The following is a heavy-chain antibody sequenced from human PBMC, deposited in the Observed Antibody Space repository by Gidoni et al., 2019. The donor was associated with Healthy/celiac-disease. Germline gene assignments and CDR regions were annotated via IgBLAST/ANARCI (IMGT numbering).Heavy chain of an antibody. D-gene: IGHD6-13*01. CDR1: GFTFSSYA. CDR3: AKTPAAGHNWFDP. J-gene: IGHJ5*02. Sequence: EVQLLESGGGLVPPGGSLSLSCAASGFTFSSYAMSWVRQAPGKGLEWVSAISGSGGSTYYADSVKGRFTISRDNSKNTLYLQMNSLRAEDTAVYYCAKTPAAGHNWFDPWGQGTLVTVSS. V-gene: IGHV3-23*01. CDR2: ISGSGGST.